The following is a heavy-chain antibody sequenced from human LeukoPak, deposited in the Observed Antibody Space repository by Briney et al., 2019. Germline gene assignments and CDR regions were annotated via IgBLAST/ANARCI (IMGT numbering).Heavy chain of an antibody. CDR2: INHSGST. V-gene: IGHV4-34*01. J-gene: IGHJ4*02. D-gene: IGHD5-18*01. Sequence: SETLSLTCTVSGGSISGYYWSWIRQPPGKGLEWIGEINHSGSTNYNPSLKSRVTISVDTSKNQFSLKLSSVTAADTAVYYCARDWDTAMVRYDYWGQGTLVTVSS. CDR3: ARDWDTAMVRYDY. CDR1: GGSISGYY.